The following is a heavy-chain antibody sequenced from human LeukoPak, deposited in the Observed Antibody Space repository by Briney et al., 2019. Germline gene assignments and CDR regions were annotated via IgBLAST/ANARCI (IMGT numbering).Heavy chain of an antibody. J-gene: IGHJ4*02. CDR1: GYSFASYW. Sequence: GESLKISCKGSGYSFASYWIGWVRQMPGKGLEWMGIIYPGDSDTRYSPSFQGQVTISADKSISTAYLQWSSLKASDTAMYYCARHGGYGGNQKAHFDYWGQGTLVTVSS. CDR2: IYPGDSDT. CDR3: ARHGGYGGNQKAHFDY. V-gene: IGHV5-51*01. D-gene: IGHD4-23*01.